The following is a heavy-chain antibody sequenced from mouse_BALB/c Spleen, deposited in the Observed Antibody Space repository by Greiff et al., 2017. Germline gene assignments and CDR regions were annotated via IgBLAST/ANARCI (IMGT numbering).Heavy chain of an antibody. CDR3: ARKYGYIYAMGY. CDR2: IDPSDSYT. D-gene: IGHD1-2*01. Sequence: QVQLQQPGAELVKPGASVKISCKASGYTFTSYWMNWVKQRPGQGLEWIGEIDPSDSYTNNNQKFKDKATLTVDKSSSTAYMQLSSLTSEDSAVYYCARKYGYIYAMGYWGQGTSDPVSS. CDR1: GYTFTSYW. V-gene: IGHV1S126*01. J-gene: IGHJ4*01.